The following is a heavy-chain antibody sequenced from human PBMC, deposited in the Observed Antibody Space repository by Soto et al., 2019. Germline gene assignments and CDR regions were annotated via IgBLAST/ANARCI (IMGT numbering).Heavy chain of an antibody. CDR2: IKQDGSEK. CDR3: AREVSSSWYVYYFDS. D-gene: IGHD6-13*01. J-gene: IGHJ4*02. V-gene: IGHV3-7*01. Sequence: GGSLRLSCAASGFTFSSYWMSWVRQAPGKGLEWVANIKQDGSEKYYVDSVKGRFTISRDNAKNSLYLQMNSLRAEDTAVYYCAREVSSSWYVYYFDSWGQGTLVTVSS. CDR1: GFTFSSYW.